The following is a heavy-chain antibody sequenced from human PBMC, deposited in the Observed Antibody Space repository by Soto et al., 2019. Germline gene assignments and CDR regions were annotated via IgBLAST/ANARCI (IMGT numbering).Heavy chain of an antibody. D-gene: IGHD1-1*01. J-gene: IGHJ4*02. CDR3: AASQMGLISVLGT. CDR2: IPNSGGP. CDR1: GGSMNSFF. V-gene: IGHV4-59*01. Sequence: PSETLSLTCPVSGGSMNSFFWSWIRQPPGKGLEWIGYIPNSGGPTYTPSLKSRVTIAIDTSRNQFSLRLTSVTTADTAVYYCAASQMGLISVLGTWGQGIQVTVSS.